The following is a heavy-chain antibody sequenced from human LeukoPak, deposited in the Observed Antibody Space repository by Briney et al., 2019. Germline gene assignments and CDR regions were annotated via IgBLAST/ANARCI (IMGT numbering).Heavy chain of an antibody. Sequence: PGGSLRLSCAASGFTFSSYAMSWVRQAPGKGLEWVSAISGSGGSTYYADSVKGRFTISRDNSKNTLYLQMNSLRAEDTAVYYCAADLDPLEAFDIWGQGTMVTVSS. CDR1: GFTFSSYA. CDR2: ISGSGGST. D-gene: IGHD3-3*01. J-gene: IGHJ3*02. CDR3: AADLDPLEAFDI. V-gene: IGHV3-23*01.